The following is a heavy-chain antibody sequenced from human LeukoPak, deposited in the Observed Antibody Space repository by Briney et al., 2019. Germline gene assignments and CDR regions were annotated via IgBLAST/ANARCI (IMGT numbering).Heavy chain of an antibody. D-gene: IGHD2-8*02. CDR2: IHYTGST. J-gene: IGHJ4*02. CDR1: GGSMRSYY. CDR3: ARGTSTGWTFFDY. Sequence: PSETLSLTCTVSGGSMRSYYWSWIRQPPGKGLECLGYIHYTGSTKYNPPLERRGTISIDTSKNQFSLNLTSVTAADTAVYYCARGTSTGWTFFDYWGQGTLVTVSS. V-gene: IGHV4-59*01.